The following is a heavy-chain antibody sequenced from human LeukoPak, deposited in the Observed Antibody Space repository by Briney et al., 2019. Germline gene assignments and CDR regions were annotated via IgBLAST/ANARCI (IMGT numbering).Heavy chain of an antibody. CDR3: ARPPRTTWGVPFDL. CDR1: GFTFSSYA. V-gene: IGHV3-7*01. J-gene: IGHJ4*01. CDR2: LNQDGSEE. Sequence: PGGSLRLSCAASGFTFSSYAMSWVRQAAGKGLEWVANLNQDGSEEYFVDSVQGRFTIARDNAKNSLYLQMSSLRAEDTALYYCARPPRTTWGVPFDLWGQGTLVTVSS. D-gene: IGHD3-10*01.